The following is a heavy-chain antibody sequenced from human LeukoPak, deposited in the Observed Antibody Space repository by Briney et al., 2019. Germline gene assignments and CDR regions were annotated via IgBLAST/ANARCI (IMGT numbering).Heavy chain of an antibody. V-gene: IGHV4-34*01. CDR3: ASSVGSTDY. CDR2: INHRGST. D-gene: IGHD1-26*01. J-gene: IGHJ4*02. Sequence: SETLSLTCAVYGESLSKYYWTWVRQSPGKGLEWIGEINHRGSTNLNPSLKSRVTLSVDTSKHQFSLKLTSVTAADAAVYYCASSVGSTDYWGQGTLVTVSS. CDR1: GESLSKYY.